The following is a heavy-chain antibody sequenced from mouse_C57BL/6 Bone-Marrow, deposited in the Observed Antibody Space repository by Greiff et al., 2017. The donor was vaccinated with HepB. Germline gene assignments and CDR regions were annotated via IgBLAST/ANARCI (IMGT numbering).Heavy chain of an antibody. Sequence: EVQLVESGGGLVQPGGSLKLSCAASGFTFSDYYMYWVRQTPEKRLEWVAYISNGGGSTYYPDTVKGRFTISRDNAKNTLYLQMSRLKSEDTAMYYCARHPLYYGNSWFAYWGQGTLVTVSA. D-gene: IGHD2-1*01. CDR1: GFTFSDYY. CDR2: ISNGGGST. CDR3: ARHPLYYGNSWFAY. V-gene: IGHV5-12*01. J-gene: IGHJ3*01.